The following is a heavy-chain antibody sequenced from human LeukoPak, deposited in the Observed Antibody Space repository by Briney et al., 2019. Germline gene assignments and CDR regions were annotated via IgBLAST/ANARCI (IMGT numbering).Heavy chain of an antibody. J-gene: IGHJ5*02. CDR1: GGSFSVYY. D-gene: IGHD3-10*01. Sequence: SETLSLTCAVYGGSFSVYYWSWIRQPPGKGLEWIGEINHSGSTNYNPSPRTRVTISVDTSKNQFSLKLSSVTAADTAVYYCAVGDYYGSGSYPNWFDPWGQGTLVTVSS. V-gene: IGHV4-34*01. CDR2: INHSGST. CDR3: AVGDYYGSGSYPNWFDP.